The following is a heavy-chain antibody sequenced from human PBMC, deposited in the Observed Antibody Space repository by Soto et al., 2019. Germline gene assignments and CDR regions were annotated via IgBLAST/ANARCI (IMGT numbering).Heavy chain of an antibody. CDR3: ARGYYRSGRYYNPTDY. J-gene: IGHJ4*02. CDR2: ISSNGGST. V-gene: IGHV3-64*01. D-gene: IGHD3-10*01. Sequence: EVQLVESGGGLVQPGGSLRLSCAASGFTFSSYAMHWVRQAPGKGLEYVSAISSNGGSTYYANSVKGRFTISRDNSKNTLYLQMGSLRAEDMAVYYCARGYYRSGRYYNPTDYWGPGTLVTVSS. CDR1: GFTFSSYA.